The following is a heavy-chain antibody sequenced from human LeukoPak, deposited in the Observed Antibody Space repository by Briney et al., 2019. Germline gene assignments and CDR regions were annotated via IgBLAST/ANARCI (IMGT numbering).Heavy chain of an antibody. J-gene: IGHJ4*02. CDR1: GFTFSSCG. Sequence: PGGSLRLSCAASGFTFSSCGMHWVRQAPGKGLEWVAVIWYDGSNKYYADSVKGRFTISRDNSKNTLYLQMNSLRAEDAAVYYCARGGLYGGYVILNWGQGTLVTVSS. CDR3: ARGGLYGGYVILN. D-gene: IGHD4-17*01. CDR2: IWYDGSNK. V-gene: IGHV3-33*01.